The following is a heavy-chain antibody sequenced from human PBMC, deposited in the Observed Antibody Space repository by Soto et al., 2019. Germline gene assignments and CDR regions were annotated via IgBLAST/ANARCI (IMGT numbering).Heavy chain of an antibody. V-gene: IGHV1-46*01. J-gene: IGHJ3*02. CDR2: INPSGGST. D-gene: IGHD6-6*01. CDR1: GYTFTSYY. Sequence: ASVKVSCKASGYTFTSYYMHWVRQAPGQGLEWMGIINPSGGSTSYAQKFQGRVTMTRDASTSTVYMELSSLRSEDTAVYYCARTRQYSRSSVGAFDIWGQGTMVTVSS. CDR3: ARTRQYSRSSVGAFDI.